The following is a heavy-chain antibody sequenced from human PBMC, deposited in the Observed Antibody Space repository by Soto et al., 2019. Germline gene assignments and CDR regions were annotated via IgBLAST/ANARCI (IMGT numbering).Heavy chain of an antibody. J-gene: IGHJ6*03. CDR2: IGTAGDT. CDR3: ARAGPYCSSTSCYFGVDYYYVDV. D-gene: IGHD2-2*01. CDR1: GFTFSSYD. V-gene: IGHV3-13*01. Sequence: EVQLVESGGGLVQPGGSLRLSCAASGFTFSSYDMHWVRQATGKGLEWVSAIGTAGDTYYPGSVKGRFTISRENAKNPLYLQMNSLRAGDTAVYYCARAGPYCSSTSCYFGVDYYYVDVWGKGTTVTVSS.